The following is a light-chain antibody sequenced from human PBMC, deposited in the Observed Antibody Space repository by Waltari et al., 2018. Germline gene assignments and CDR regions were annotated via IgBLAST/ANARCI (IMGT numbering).Light chain of an antibody. V-gene: IGLV2-14*01. CDR2: EVG. Sequence: QSALTQPASVSGSPGQSITISCTGTSSDVGAYNYVSWYQQHPGKAPKPMIYEVGNRHSGVSNRFPGVKSGNTASLTCSGLQAEDEADYYCSSYTSSSTLVVFGGGTKLTVL. CDR3: SSYTSSSTLVV. J-gene: IGLJ2*01. CDR1: SSDVGAYNY.